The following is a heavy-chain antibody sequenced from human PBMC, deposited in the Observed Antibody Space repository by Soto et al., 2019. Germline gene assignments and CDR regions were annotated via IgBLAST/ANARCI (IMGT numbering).Heavy chain of an antibody. CDR2: ISRDFGTA. V-gene: IGHV1-18*04. D-gene: IGHD2-2*01. CDR1: GDTFSRYS. Sequence: QAQLVQSGAEVKKPGASVKVSCKASGDTFSRYSITWVRQAPGQGLDYMGWISRDFGTAIYAQKVQGRVTITTDTSTSTAYMELRSLRSDDTAVYYCAIAMSDDSWRRFDFWGQGTLVTVSS. J-gene: IGHJ4*02. CDR3: AIAMSDDSWRRFDF.